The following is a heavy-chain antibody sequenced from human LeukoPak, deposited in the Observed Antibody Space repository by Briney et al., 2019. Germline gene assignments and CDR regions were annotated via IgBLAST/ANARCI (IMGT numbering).Heavy chain of an antibody. J-gene: IGHJ4*02. Sequence: GGSLRLSCAASGFAFSAYGMHWVRQAPGKGLEWVAVISSYDGRSKYYADSVKGRFTISRDNSKNMLYMQMNSLRAEDTAVYYCAKDLPGYYGSGSYYRVLDYWGQGTLVTVSS. V-gene: IGHV3-30*18. CDR2: ISSYDGRSK. CDR3: AKDLPGYYGSGSYYRVLDY. CDR1: GFAFSAYG. D-gene: IGHD3-10*01.